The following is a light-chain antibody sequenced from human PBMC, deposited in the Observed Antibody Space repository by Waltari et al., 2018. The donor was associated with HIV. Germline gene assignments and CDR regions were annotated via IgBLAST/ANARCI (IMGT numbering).Light chain of an antibody. CDR1: YSAFGFYNF. CDR2: EVD. V-gene: IGLV2-14*01. CDR3: ASYTADDTVL. Sequence: SDLTQPTPVPGFPGQSTTLSCTGGYSAFGFYNFITWYQHQPGKVTKLSLYEVDTRASGIPGRFSGSKSGNTASLTITGLQIEDEGLYYCASYTADDTVLFGGGTTVTVL. J-gene: IGLJ2*01.